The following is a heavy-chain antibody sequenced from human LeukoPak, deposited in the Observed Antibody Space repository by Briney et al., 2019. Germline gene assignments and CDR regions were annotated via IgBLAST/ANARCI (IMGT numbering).Heavy chain of an antibody. CDR1: GGSFSGYY. CDR3: ARSCTYYYDSSGYYVFDY. Sequence: SETLSLTCAVYGGSFSGYYWSWIRQLPGKGLEWIGEINHSGSTNYNPSLKSRVTISVDTSKNQFSLKLSSVTAADTAVYYCARSCTYYYDSSGYYVFDYWGQGTLVTVSS. J-gene: IGHJ4*02. D-gene: IGHD3-22*01. CDR2: INHSGST. V-gene: IGHV4-34*01.